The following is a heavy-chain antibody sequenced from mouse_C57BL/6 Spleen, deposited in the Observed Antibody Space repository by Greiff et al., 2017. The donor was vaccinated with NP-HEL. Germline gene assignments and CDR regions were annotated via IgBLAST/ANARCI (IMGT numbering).Heavy chain of an antibody. CDR3: ARENYYGSSPYFDY. J-gene: IGHJ2*01. CDR1: GYSFTDYN. CDR2: INPNYGTT. D-gene: IGHD1-1*01. V-gene: IGHV1-39*01. Sequence: VQLQQSGPELVKPGASVKISCKASGYSFTDYNMNWVKQSNGKSLEWIGVINPNYGTTSYNQKFKGKATLTVDQSSSTAYMQLNSLTSEDSAVXYCARENYYGSSPYFDYWGQGTTLTVSA.